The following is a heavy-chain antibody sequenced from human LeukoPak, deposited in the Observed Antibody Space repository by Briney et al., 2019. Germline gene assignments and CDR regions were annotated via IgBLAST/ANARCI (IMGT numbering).Heavy chain of an antibody. V-gene: IGHV4-59*01. CDR3: ARFYDRRDRYYFDY. J-gene: IGHJ4*02. CDR2: IYYSGST. CDR1: GGSISSYY. Sequence: SETLSLTCTVSGGSISSYYWSWIRQPPGKGLEWIEYIYYSGSTNYNPSLKSRVTISVDTSKNQFSLKLSSVTAADTAVYYCARFYDRRDRYYFDYWGQGTLVTVSS. D-gene: IGHD5-24*01.